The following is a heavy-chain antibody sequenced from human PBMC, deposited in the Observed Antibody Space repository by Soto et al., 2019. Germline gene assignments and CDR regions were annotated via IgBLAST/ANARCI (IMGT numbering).Heavy chain of an antibody. CDR1: GYIFTSYW. Sequence: PGESLKISCRGSGYIFTSYWIGWVRQMPGKGLEWMGIIYPGGSDTRYSPSFEGQVTISADKSTNTAYLQWNSLKASGTAMYYCARHQRIASAAYWGQGTLVTVSS. CDR2: IYPGGSDT. D-gene: IGHD6-13*01. V-gene: IGHV5-51*01. CDR3: ARHQRIASAAY. J-gene: IGHJ1*01.